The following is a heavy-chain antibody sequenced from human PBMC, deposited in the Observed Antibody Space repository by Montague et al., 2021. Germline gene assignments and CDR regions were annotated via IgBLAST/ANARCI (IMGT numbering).Heavy chain of an antibody. V-gene: IGHV4-4*02. CDR2: IFHSGSA. Sequence: SETLSLTCAVSGDFISSYTWWSWVRPPPGEGLEWIGEIFHSGSANYNPSLRSRITISVDKSKNEFSLHLNSVTPADTAVYYCARHGDDEWQQMAFWGQGTLVVVSS. CDR1: GDFISSYTW. CDR3: ARHGDDEWQQMAF. J-gene: IGHJ4*02. D-gene: IGHD6-13*01.